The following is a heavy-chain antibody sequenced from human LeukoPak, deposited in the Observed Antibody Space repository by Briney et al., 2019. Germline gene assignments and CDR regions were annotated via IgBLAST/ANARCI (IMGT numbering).Heavy chain of an antibody. V-gene: IGHV3-21*01. Sequence: GGSLRLSCAASGFTFSSYSMNWVRQAPGKGLEWVSSISSSSSYIYYADSVKSRFTISRENAKNSLYLQMNSLRAEDTAVYYCARSEQDYYDSSGYYYWGQGTLVTVSS. CDR3: ARSEQDYYDSSGYYY. CDR2: ISSSSSYI. CDR1: GFTFSSYS. D-gene: IGHD3-22*01. J-gene: IGHJ4*02.